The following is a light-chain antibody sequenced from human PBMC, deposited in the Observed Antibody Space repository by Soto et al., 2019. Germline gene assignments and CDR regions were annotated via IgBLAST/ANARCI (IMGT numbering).Light chain of an antibody. CDR1: PSNIVAGFD. V-gene: IGLV1-40*01. CDR2: GTT. Sequence: QTVVTQPPSVSVAPGQRITISCTGSPSNIVAGFDVHWYQQFPGTAPKLLIYGTTSRPSWVPDRFSGSQSGTSASLASTGLQAGDEADYYCQSYDTSLSGAGVFGGGTQLTVL. J-gene: IGLJ3*02. CDR3: QSYDTSLSGAGV.